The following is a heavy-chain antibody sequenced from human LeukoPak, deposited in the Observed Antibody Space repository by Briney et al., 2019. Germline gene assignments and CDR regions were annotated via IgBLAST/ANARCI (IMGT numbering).Heavy chain of an antibody. J-gene: IGHJ3*02. CDR3: ARDLRYNWNDVRPVFDI. D-gene: IGHD1-1*01. V-gene: IGHV1-18*01. CDR2: ISAYNGNT. Sequence: ASVKVSCKASGYTFTSYGISWVRQAPGQGLEWMGWISAYNGNTNYAQKLQGRVTMTTDTSTSTAYMELRSLRSDDTAVYYCARDLRYNWNDVRPVFDIWGQGTMVTVSS. CDR1: GYTFTSYG.